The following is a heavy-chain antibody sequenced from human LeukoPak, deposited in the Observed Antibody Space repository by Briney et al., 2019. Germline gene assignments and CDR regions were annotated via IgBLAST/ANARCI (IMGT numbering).Heavy chain of an antibody. V-gene: IGHV3-21*01. CDR2: ISSSSSYI. CDR1: GFTFSNYS. CDR3: ASTPGGVQRYFDY. Sequence: GGSLRLSCAASGFTFSNYSMNWVRQAPGKGLEWVSSISSSSSYIYYADSVKGRFTISRDNAKNSLYLQMNSLRAEDTAVYYCASTPGGVQRYFDYWGQGTLVTVSS. D-gene: IGHD6-25*01. J-gene: IGHJ4*02.